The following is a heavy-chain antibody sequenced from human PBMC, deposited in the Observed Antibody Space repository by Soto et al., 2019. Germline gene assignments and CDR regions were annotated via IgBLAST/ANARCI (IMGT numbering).Heavy chain of an antibody. Sequence: EVQLLESGGGLVQPGESPRLSCAASGFTFSSYAMSWVRQAPGRGLEWVSIISGNGGSTYYAASVKGRFTISRDNTKNTLYLQMDSLPAEDTAVYYCAKGRYDFWSPYYFDSWGQGTLVTVSS. CDR3: AKGRYDFWSPYYFDS. V-gene: IGHV3-23*01. J-gene: IGHJ4*02. CDR1: GFTFSSYA. CDR2: ISGNGGST. D-gene: IGHD3-3*01.